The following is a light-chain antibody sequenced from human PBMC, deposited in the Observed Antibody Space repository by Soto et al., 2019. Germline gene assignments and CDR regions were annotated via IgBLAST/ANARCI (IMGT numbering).Light chain of an antibody. J-gene: IGLJ2*01. V-gene: IGLV1-44*01. CDR3: ATWDDSLNVV. CDR2: SND. CDR1: TSNIGTNT. Sequence: QSVLTQSPSASGTPGQRVSISCSGSTSNIGTNTVRWYQHVPGTAPKLLIYSNDQRPSAGPGRFSGSKSGTSASLAISGLLCEDEADYYCATWDDSLNVVFGGGTKVTVL.